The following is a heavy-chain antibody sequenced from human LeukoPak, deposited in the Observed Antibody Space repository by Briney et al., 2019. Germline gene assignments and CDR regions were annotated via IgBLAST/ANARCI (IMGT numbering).Heavy chain of an antibody. CDR2: IKEDGSEK. D-gene: IGHD1-26*01. CDR1: GFTFSTSW. Sequence: GGSLRLSCAASGFTFSTSWMHWVRQAPGKGLEWVANIKEDGSEKYYVDSVRGRFTISRDNAKNSLYLQLNSLRAEDMALYYCARGLFSGSYTFGYWGQGSLVTVPS. CDR3: ARGLFSGSYTFGY. V-gene: IGHV3-7*04. J-gene: IGHJ4*02.